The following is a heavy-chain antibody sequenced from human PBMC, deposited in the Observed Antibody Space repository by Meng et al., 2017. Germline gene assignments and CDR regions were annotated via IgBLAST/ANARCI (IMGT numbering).Heavy chain of an antibody. J-gene: IGHJ4*02. V-gene: IGHV3-21*01. CDR2: ISSSTSYI. CDR3: ARAPSITTTTNY. D-gene: IGHD3-22*01. Sequence: GESLKISCAASGFTFSSYSMNWVRQAPGKGLEWVSSISSSTSYIYYEDSVKGRFTISRDNDKQSLYLQMNSLSAEDTAVYYCARAPSITTTTNYWGQGTLVTVSS. CDR1: GFTFSSYS.